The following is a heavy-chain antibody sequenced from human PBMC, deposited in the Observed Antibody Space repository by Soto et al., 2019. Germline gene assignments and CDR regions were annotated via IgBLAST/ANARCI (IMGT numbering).Heavy chain of an antibody. Sequence: PGGSLRLSCAASGFTFGTYPMHWIRQAPGKGLEWVAFISYYGNNKYYADSVQGRFTISRDNSKSTLYLQMNSLRPEDTAVYYCARSHLYYDSSGYPDYWRQGTLVTSPQ. CDR3: ARSHLYYDSSGYPDY. V-gene: IGHV3-30*14. CDR1: GFTFGTYP. J-gene: IGHJ4*02. D-gene: IGHD3-22*01. CDR2: ISYYGNNK.